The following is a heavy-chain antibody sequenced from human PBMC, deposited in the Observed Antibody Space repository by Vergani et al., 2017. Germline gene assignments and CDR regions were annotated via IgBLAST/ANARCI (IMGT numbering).Heavy chain of an antibody. V-gene: IGHV3-7*01. Sequence: EVQLVESGGGLVQPGGSLRLSCAASGFTFSSYWMSWVRQAPGKGLEWVANIKQDGSEKYYVDSVKGRFTISRDNAKNSLYLQMNSLRAEDTAVYYCARDSYPPTPDIVVVPALGYWGQGTLVTVSS. CDR2: IKQDGSEK. CDR1: GFTFSSYW. J-gene: IGHJ4*02. D-gene: IGHD2-2*01. CDR3: ARDSYPPTPDIVVVPALGY.